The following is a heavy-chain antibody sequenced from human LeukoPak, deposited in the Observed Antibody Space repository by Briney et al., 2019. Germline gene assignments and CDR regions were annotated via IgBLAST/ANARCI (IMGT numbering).Heavy chain of an antibody. CDR1: GFTFRSSW. Sequence: GGSLRLSCAASGFTFRSSWMSWVRQAPGKGLEWVGRIKSKTDGGTIDYAARVKGRFTISRDDSKNTLFLQMNSLKIEDTAVYYCTTVTLRPVGLWGQGTLVTVSS. J-gene: IGHJ4*02. CDR3: TTVTLRPVGL. D-gene: IGHD3-10*01. CDR2: IKSKTDGGTI. V-gene: IGHV3-15*05.